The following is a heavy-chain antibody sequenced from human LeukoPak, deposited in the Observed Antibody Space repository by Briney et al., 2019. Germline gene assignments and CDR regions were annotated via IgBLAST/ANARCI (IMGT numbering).Heavy chain of an antibody. CDR3: ARDLVGATPYFNY. V-gene: IGHV3-21*04. CDR2: ISGSGNFK. J-gene: IGHJ4*02. CDR1: GFDFSSYS. D-gene: IGHD1-26*01. Sequence: GGSLRLSCVVSGFDFSSYSINWVRQAPGQGLEWVSEISGSGNFKKYADSVIGRFTISRDNAKTSVYLQLNDLRSDDTAVYYCARDLVGATPYFNYWGQGTLVTVSS.